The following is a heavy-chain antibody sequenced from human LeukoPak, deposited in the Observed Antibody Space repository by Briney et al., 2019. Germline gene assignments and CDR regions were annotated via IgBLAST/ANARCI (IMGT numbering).Heavy chain of an antibody. CDR2: IYYSGTT. CDR1: GGSINSSNYY. Sequence: SETLSLTCTVSGGSINSSNYYWGWIRQPPGKGLEWIGNIYYSGTTYYNPSLNSRVTISVDTSKNQFSLKLSSVTAADTAVYYCARSLLGFGGEPGFLLSSYYYYYMDVWGKGTTVTISS. V-gene: IGHV4-39*07. D-gene: IGHD3-3*01. J-gene: IGHJ6*03. CDR3: ARSLLGFGGEPGFLLSSYYYYYMDV.